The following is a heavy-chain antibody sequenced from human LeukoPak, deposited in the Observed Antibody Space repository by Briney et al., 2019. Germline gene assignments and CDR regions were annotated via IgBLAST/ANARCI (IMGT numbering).Heavy chain of an antibody. CDR2: IYYSGST. CDR1: GGSISSYY. D-gene: IGHD2-15*01. Sequence: TSETLSLTCNVSGGSISSYYWSWIRQPPGKGLEWIGYIYYSGSTNYNPSLKSRVTISVDTSKNQFSLKLSSVTAADTAVYYCARVISNCSGGSCYYHWFDPWGQGTLVTVSS. J-gene: IGHJ5*02. V-gene: IGHV4-59*01. CDR3: ARVISNCSGGSCYYHWFDP.